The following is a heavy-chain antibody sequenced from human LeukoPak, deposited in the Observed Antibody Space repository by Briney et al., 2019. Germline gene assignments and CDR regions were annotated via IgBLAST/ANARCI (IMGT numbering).Heavy chain of an antibody. Sequence: GGSLRLSCAASGFTFNIYWMNWVRQAPGKGLEWVANIKEDGSETYYVDSVKGRCSISRDKAKNSLYLQMNSLRAEDTAVYYCARGGGLGYWGQGTLVTVSS. CDR2: IKEDGSET. V-gene: IGHV3-7*01. J-gene: IGHJ4*02. CDR1: GFTFNIYW. D-gene: IGHD3-16*01. CDR3: ARGGGLGY.